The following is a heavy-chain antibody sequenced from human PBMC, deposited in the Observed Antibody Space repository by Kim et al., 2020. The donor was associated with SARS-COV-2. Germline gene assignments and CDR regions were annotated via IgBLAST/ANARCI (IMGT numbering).Heavy chain of an antibody. CDR1: GGSISSGGYY. J-gene: IGHJ5*02. D-gene: IGHD2-15*01. Sequence: SETLSLTCTVSGGSISSGGYYWSWIRQHPGKGLEWIGYIYYSGSTYYNPSLKSRATKSVDTPKNQFSLKLSSVTAADTAVYYCARVVVGATWWFDPGGQGTRVPVPS. V-gene: IGHV4-31*03. CDR2: IYYSGST. CDR3: ARVVVGATWWFDP.